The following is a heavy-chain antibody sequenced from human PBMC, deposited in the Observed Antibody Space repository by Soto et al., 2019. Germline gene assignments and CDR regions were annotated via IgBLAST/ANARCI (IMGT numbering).Heavy chain of an antibody. CDR2: ISTSSSYI. Sequence: KPGGSLRLSCAASGFTFSTYTMNWVRQAPGKGLEWISSISTSSSYIYYADSVKGRFTISRDDAKNSLYLQMNSLRAEDTAVYYCARVTFDSRGYYSNTFDYWGQGTLVTGSS. V-gene: IGHV3-21*01. CDR3: ARVTFDSRGYYSNTFDY. J-gene: IGHJ4*02. D-gene: IGHD3-22*01. CDR1: GFTFSTYT.